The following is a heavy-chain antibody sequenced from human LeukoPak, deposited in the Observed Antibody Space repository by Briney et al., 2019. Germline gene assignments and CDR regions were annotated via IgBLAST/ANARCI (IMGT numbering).Heavy chain of an antibody. D-gene: IGHD3-16*02. CDR2: IYYSGRT. J-gene: IGHJ4*02. V-gene: IGHV4-39*07. Sequence: SETLSLTCTVSGGSISSSDYYWGWIRQPPGKGLEWIGSIYYSGRTYYNPSLKSRVTISVDTSKNQFSLKLTSVTAADTAVYYCARSPRRLGELSFDYWGQGTLVTVSS. CDR1: GGSISSSDYY. CDR3: ARSPRRLGELSFDY.